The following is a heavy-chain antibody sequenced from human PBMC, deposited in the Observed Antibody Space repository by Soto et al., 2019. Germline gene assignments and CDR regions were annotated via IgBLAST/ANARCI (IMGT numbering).Heavy chain of an antibody. CDR3: AKDRYYYDSSGFFDY. CDR1: GFTFSSYG. D-gene: IGHD3-22*01. V-gene: IGHV3-30*18. CDR2: ISYDGSNK. J-gene: IGHJ4*02. Sequence: HPXASLRLSCAASGFTFSSYGMHWVRQAPGKGLEWVAVISYDGSNKYYADSVKGRFTISRDNSKNTLYLQMNSLRAEDTAVYYCAKDRYYYDSSGFFDYWGQGTLVTGSS.